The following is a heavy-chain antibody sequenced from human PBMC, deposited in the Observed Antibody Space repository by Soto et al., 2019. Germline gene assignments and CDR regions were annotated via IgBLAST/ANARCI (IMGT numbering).Heavy chain of an antibody. CDR1: GCTFSSYR. Sequence: SVKVSCKASGCTFSSYRINWVRQAPGQGLEWVGGIVPIYRTADYAQKFQGRVTITADESARTSYMELSSVTAADTAVYYCARSVDIVATILFDYWGQGTLVTVSS. D-gene: IGHD5-12*01. J-gene: IGHJ4*02. CDR2: IVPIYRTA. CDR3: ARSVDIVATILFDY. V-gene: IGHV1-69*13.